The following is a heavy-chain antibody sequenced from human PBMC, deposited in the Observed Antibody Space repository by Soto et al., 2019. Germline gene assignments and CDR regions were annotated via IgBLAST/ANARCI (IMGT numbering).Heavy chain of an antibody. D-gene: IGHD3-9*01. J-gene: IGHJ6*03. CDR1: GFTFSSYS. CDR2: ISSSSSTI. V-gene: IGHV3-48*01. CDR3: ARTGLMTPPLMYYYYMDV. Sequence: GGSLRLSCAASGFTFSSYSMNWVRQAPGKGLEWVSYISSSSSTIYYADSVKGRFTISRDNAKNSLYLQMNSLRAEDTAVYYCARTGLMTPPLMYYYYMDVWGKGTTVTVSS.